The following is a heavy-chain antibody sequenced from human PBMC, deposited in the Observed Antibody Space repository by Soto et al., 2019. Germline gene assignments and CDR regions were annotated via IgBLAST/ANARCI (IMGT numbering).Heavy chain of an antibody. V-gene: IGHV4-4*02. J-gene: IGHJ3*02. Sequence: SETLSLTCAVSGGSIGNTNWWTWVRQPPGRGLEWIGEIYHSGSTNYNPSLKSRVTISVDKSKNQFSLKLSPVTAADTAVYYCARDPSPVYSNVWYDVFDIWGRGTMVTVSS. CDR2: IYHSGST. CDR1: GGSIGNTNW. CDR3: ARDPSPVYSNVWYDVFDI. D-gene: IGHD6-19*01.